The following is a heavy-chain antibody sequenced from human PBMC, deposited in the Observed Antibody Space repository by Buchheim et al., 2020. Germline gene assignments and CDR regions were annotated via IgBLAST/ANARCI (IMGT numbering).Heavy chain of an antibody. Sequence: EVQLVESGGGLVQPGGSLRVSCAASGFTVSGNYMSWVRQAPGKALEWVSVIYRDGRAFYVDSLKGRFTVSIDSSKNTLFLQMNSLRVEDTAVYDCARDVRGLTAAGKGQWYFDLWGRGTL. CDR2: IYRDGRA. V-gene: IGHV3-66*02. CDR1: GFTVSGNY. CDR3: ARDVRGLTAAGKGQWYFDL. J-gene: IGHJ2*01. D-gene: IGHD6-13*01.